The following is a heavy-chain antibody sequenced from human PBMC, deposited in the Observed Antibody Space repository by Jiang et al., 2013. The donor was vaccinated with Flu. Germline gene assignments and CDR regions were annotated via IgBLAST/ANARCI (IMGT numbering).Heavy chain of an antibody. CDR3: ARERWPTTVTPNWLDP. J-gene: IGHJ5*02. Sequence: GAEVKEPGASVKVSCKASGYTFTSYSFTWVRQAPGQGLEWMGWISPYSGNTKYAQKLLGRINMTTDTSTSTAYMDLRSLTSDDTAVYYCARERWPTTVTPNWLDPWGQGTLVTVSS. CDR1: GYTFTSYS. CDR2: ISPYSGNT. D-gene: IGHD4-17*01. V-gene: IGHV1-18*01.